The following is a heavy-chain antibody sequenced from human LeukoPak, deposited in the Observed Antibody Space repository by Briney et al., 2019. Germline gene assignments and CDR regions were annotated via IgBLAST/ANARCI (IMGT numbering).Heavy chain of an antibody. V-gene: IGHV3-33*01. CDR3: ARVVTIFGVATDWFDP. CDR1: GFTFSSYG. CDR2: IWFDRSNK. Sequence: GGSLRLSCAASGFTFSSYGMHWVRQAPGKGLEWVAVIWFDRSNKYYADSVKGRFTISRDNSKNTLYLQMNSLRAEDTAVYYCARVVTIFGVATDWFDPWGQGTLVTVSS. J-gene: IGHJ5*02. D-gene: IGHD3-3*01.